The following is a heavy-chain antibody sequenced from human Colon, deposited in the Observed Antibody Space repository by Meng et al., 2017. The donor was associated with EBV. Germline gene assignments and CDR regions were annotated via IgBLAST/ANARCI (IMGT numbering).Heavy chain of an antibody. CDR1: GGSIRNDQW. Sequence: QVQLQESGPGLVKPSGTLSLTCDVSGGSIRNDQWWSWVRQAPGKGLEWIGEIYHSGRTNYNPSVKSRVSMSVDKSQNHFSLRLSSVTAADTAVYYCARDYYTPSHRGVVVVTPLYYFDYWGQGTLVTVAS. V-gene: IGHV4-4*02. CDR3: ARDYYTPSHRGVVVVTPLYYFDY. J-gene: IGHJ4*02. D-gene: IGHD3-22*01. CDR2: IYHSGRT.